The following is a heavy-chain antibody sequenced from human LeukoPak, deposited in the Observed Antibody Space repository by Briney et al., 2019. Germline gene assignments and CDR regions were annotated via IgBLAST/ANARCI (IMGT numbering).Heavy chain of an antibody. CDR3: ARDGDGDYPLDY. CDR2: ISSSSSYT. CDR1: GFTFRDYY. Sequence: GGSLRLSCAASGFTFRDYYMSWLRQAPGKGLEWVSYISSSSSYTNYADSVRGRFTISRDNAKNSLSLQMNSLRAEDTAVYYCARDGDGDYPLDYWGEGTLLSASS. V-gene: IGHV3-11*06. D-gene: IGHD4-17*01. J-gene: IGHJ4*02.